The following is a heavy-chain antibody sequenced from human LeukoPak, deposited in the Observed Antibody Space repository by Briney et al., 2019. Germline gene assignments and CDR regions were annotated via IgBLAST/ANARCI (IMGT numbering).Heavy chain of an antibody. J-gene: IGHJ4*02. CDR1: GFTFSNYW. D-gene: IGHD6-19*01. Sequence: GRSLRLSCAASGFTFSNYWMNWVRQAPGNALEWVAYIRKDGSEKYYVDSVKGRFTISRDNAKNSLYLQMNSLRAEDTAVYYCARHTSGQPFDYWGQGTLVTVSS. V-gene: IGHV3-7*03. CDR2: IRKDGSEK. CDR3: ARHTSGQPFDY.